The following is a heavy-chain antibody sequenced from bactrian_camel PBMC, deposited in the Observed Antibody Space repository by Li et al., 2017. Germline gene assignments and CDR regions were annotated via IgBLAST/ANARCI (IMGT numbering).Heavy chain of an antibody. CDR1: GYTVSSNC. D-gene: IGHD7*01. CDR2: ITSLPSLFRAA. J-gene: IGHJ6*01. CDR3: AAMYGGTCDETQLSMFGF. V-gene: IGHV3S6*01. Sequence: HVQLVESGGGSVQAGGSLRLSCAASGYTVSSNCMAWFRQAPGKEVEWVAGITSLPSLFRAASYADSVKGRFIIYHDVPERTLYLQMNSVKPEDTAMYYCAAMYGGTCDETQLSMFGFRGQGTQVTVS.